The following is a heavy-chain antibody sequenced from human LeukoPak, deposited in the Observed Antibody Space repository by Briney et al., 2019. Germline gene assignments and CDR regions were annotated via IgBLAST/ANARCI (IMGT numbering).Heavy chain of an antibody. Sequence: GGSLRLSCAASGFTFSTHAMTWVRQAAVKGLEWVSAISESGGKTCYADSVKGRFTISRDNSKNTLYLQMNSLRVEDTALYYWTKAWAADYWGQGTLVTVSS. V-gene: IGHV3-23*01. CDR2: ISESGGKT. CDR1: GFTFSTHA. J-gene: IGHJ4*02. D-gene: IGHD1-26*01. CDR3: TKAWAADY.